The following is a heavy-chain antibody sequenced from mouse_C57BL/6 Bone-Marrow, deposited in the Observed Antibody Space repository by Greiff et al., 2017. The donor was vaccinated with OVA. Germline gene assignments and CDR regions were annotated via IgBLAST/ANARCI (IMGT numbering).Heavy chain of an antibody. CDR2: IYPGSGST. CDR3: ARPHYGSSPYYYAMDY. V-gene: IGHV1-55*01. D-gene: IGHD1-1*01. Sequence: QVQLKQPGAELVKPGASVKMSCKASGYTFTSYWITWVKQRPGQGLEWIGDIYPGSGSTNYNEKFKSKATLTVETSSSTAYMQLSSLTSEDSAVYYCARPHYGSSPYYYAMDYWGQGTSVTVSS. CDR1: GYTFTSYW. J-gene: IGHJ4*01.